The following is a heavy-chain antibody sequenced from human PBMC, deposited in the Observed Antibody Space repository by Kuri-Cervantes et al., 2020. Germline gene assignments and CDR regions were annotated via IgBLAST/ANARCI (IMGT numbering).Heavy chain of an antibody. CDR3: ARASSEQLGGYYYYYMDV. V-gene: IGHV4-31*01. CDR1: GGSISSGDYY. D-gene: IGHD6-13*01. Sequence: LRLSCTVSGGSISSGDYYWSWIRQPPGKGLEWIGYIYYSGSTYYTPSLKSLVTISVDTSKKQFSLKMSSVTAADTAVYYCARASSEQLGGYYYYYMDVWGKGTTVTVSS. CDR2: IYYSGST. J-gene: IGHJ6*03.